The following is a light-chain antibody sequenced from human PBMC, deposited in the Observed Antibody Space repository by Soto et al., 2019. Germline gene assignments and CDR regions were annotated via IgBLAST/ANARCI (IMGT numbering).Light chain of an antibody. CDR3: QQYYSFPPT. CDR2: AAS. CDR1: QGISSY. J-gene: IGKJ1*01. Sequence: AILLTQSPSSLSASVGDRVTITCRASQGISSYLAWYQQKPGKAPELLIYAASTLQSGVPSRFSGSGSGTDFTLTISCLQSEDFATYYCQQYYSFPPTFGQGTKVE. V-gene: IGKV1-8*01.